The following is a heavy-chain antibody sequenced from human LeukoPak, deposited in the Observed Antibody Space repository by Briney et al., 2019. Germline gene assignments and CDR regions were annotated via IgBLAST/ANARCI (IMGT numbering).Heavy chain of an antibody. CDR3: ARVDCSGGSCYLGDY. D-gene: IGHD2-15*01. J-gene: IGHJ4*02. CDR1: GYTFTSYG. Sequence: ASVKVFCKASGYTFTSYGISWVRQAPGQGLEWMGWISAYNGNTNYAQKLQGRVTMTTDTSTSTAYMELRSLRSDDTAVYYCARVDCSGGSCYLGDYWGQGTLVTVSS. CDR2: ISAYNGNT. V-gene: IGHV1-18*04.